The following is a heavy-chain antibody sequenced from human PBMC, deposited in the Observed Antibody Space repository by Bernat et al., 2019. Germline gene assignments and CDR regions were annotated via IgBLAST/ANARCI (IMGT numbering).Heavy chain of an antibody. J-gene: IGHJ4*02. CDR2: ISNDGRNK. D-gene: IGHD6-13*01. Sequence: QVQLVESGGGVVQPGRSLRLSCAASGFTFSSYGMHWVRQAPGKGLELVAVISNDGRNKYYADSVKDRLTISRDNSQNTLYLQMNSLRVEDTAVYYCAKERDSSNWYGGGFDYWGQGTLVTVSS. CDR1: GFTFSSYG. V-gene: IGHV3-30*18. CDR3: AKERDSSNWYGGGFDY.